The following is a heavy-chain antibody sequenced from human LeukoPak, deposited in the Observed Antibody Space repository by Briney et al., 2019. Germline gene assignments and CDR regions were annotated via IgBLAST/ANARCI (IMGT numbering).Heavy chain of an antibody. D-gene: IGHD3-9*01. CDR3: ARHGSYDILTGYYTLDY. J-gene: IGHJ4*02. Sequence: PSETLSLTCAVSGYSISSGYYWGWIRQPRGKGLEWIGSIYHSGSTYYNPSLKSRVTISVDTSKNQFSLKLSSVTAADTAVYYCARHGSYDILTGYYTLDYWGQGTLVTVSS. CDR2: IYHSGST. CDR1: GYSISSGYY. V-gene: IGHV4-38-2*01.